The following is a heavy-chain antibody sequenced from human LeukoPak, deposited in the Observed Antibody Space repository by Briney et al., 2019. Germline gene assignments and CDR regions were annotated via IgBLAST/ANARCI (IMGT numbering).Heavy chain of an antibody. Sequence: SVKVSCKASGFTFTSSTMQWVRQARGQRLEWIGWIAVGRGNTNYAQQFQERVTITRDMSTSTAYMELSSLRSEDTAVYYCATNSDFWTGYYYYYMGVWGKGTTVTVSS. J-gene: IGHJ6*03. CDR1: GFTFTSST. D-gene: IGHD3/OR15-3a*01. CDR2: IAVGRGNT. CDR3: ATNSDFWTGYYYYYMGV. V-gene: IGHV1-58*02.